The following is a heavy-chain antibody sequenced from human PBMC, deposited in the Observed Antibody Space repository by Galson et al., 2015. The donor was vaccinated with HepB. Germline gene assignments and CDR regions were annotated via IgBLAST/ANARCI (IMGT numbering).Heavy chain of an antibody. J-gene: IGHJ4*02. CDR1: GFTFRNYG. D-gene: IGHD1-26*01. CDR2: IWYDGSNR. CDR3: ARGISGSYYGGDY. V-gene: IGHV3-33*08. Sequence: LRLSCAASGFTFRNYGMHWVRQAPGKGLEWVAVIWYDGSNRYYADSVKGRFTISRDNSKDTLYLQMNSLRAEDTAVYYCARGISGSYYGGDYWGQGTLVTVSS.